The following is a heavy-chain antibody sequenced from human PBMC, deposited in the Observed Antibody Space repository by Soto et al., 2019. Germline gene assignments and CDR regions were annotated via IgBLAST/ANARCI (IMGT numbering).Heavy chain of an antibody. V-gene: IGHV4-34*01. J-gene: IGHJ4*02. Sequence: SETLSLTCAVYGGSFSGYYWSWIRQPPGKGLEWIGEINHSGSTNYNPSLKSRVTISVDTSKNQFSLKLSSVTAADTAVYYCARGRRPRYCSSTSCPNYFDYWGQGTLVTVSS. CDR1: GGSFSGYY. CDR3: ARGRRPRYCSSTSCPNYFDY. CDR2: INHSGST. D-gene: IGHD2-2*01.